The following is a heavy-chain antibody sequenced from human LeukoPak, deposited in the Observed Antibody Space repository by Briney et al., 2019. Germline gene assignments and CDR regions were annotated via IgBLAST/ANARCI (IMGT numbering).Heavy chain of an antibody. D-gene: IGHD3-3*01. V-gene: IGHV4-39*01. J-gene: IGHJ3*02. CDR3: ARHVLRFLEWLLYVDDAFDI. Sequence: SETLSLTCTVSGGSISSSSYYWGWIRQPPGKELEWIGSIYYSGSTYYNPSLKSRVTISVDTSKNQFSLKLSSVTAADMAVYYCARHVLRFLEWLLYVDDAFDIWGQGTMVTVSS. CDR1: GGSISSSSYY. CDR2: IYYSGST.